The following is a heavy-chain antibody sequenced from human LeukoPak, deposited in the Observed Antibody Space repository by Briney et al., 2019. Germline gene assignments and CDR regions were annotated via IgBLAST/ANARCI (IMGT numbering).Heavy chain of an antibody. CDR2: FDPEDGET. CDR1: GYTFTSYG. V-gene: IGHV1-24*01. J-gene: IGHJ4*02. Sequence: ASVKVSCKASGYTFTSYGISWVRQAPGKGLEWMGGFDPEDGETIYAQKFQGRVTMTEDTSTDTAYMELSSLRSEDTAVYYCATFDYYDSSGPRDYWGQGTLVTVSS. CDR3: ATFDYYDSSGPRDY. D-gene: IGHD3-22*01.